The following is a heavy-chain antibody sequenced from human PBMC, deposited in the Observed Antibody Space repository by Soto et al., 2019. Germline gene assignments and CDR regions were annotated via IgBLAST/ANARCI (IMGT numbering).Heavy chain of an antibody. Sequence: GGSLRLSCAASGFTFSSYGMHWVRQAPGKGLEWVAVISYDGSNKYYADSVKGRFTISRDNSKNTLYLQMNSLRAEDTAVYYCAKWGLYCSGGSCPGADYWGQGTLVTVSS. CDR2: ISYDGSNK. CDR1: GFTFSSYG. J-gene: IGHJ4*02. CDR3: AKWGLYCSGGSCPGADY. V-gene: IGHV3-30*18. D-gene: IGHD2-15*01.